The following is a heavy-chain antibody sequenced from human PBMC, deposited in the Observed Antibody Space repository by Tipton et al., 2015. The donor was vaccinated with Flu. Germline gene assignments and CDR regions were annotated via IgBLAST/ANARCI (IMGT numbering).Heavy chain of an antibody. CDR3: ARGRGYCVTTTCLLPFDF. J-gene: IGHJ4*02. CDR1: GFTVSSNY. D-gene: IGHD2-2*01. V-gene: IGHV3-53*01. CDR2: IYSGGST. Sequence: GSLRLSRVVSGFTVSSNYMTWVRQAPGKGLEWVSVIYSGGSTKYADSVKGRFTISRDNSKNTLYLQMNSLRAEDTAVYYCARGRGYCVTTTCLLPFDFWGQGTLVTVSS.